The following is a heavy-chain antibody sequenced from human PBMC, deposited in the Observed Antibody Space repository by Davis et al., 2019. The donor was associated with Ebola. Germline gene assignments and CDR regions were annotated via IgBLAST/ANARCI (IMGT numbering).Heavy chain of an antibody. CDR1: GYTFTSYA. Sequence: ASVKVSCKASGYTFTSYAMHWVRQAPGQRLEWMGWINAGNGNTKYSQKLQGRVTMTTDTSTSTAYMELRSLRSDDTAVYYCARDLVISQIDYWGQGTLVTVSS. J-gene: IGHJ4*02. CDR3: ARDLVISQIDY. V-gene: IGHV1-3*01. D-gene: IGHD2/OR15-2a*01. CDR2: INAGNGNT.